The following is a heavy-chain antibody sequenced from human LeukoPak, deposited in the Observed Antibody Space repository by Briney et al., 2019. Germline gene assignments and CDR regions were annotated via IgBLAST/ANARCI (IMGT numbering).Heavy chain of an antibody. J-gene: IGHJ4*02. CDR1: GFTFDDYG. Sequence: AGGSLRVSCAASGFTFDDYGMSWVRQAPGKGLEWVSGIHWNGGSIGYADSVKGRFTISRDNSKNTLYLQMNSLRAGDTAVYYCAKPHFDDWGQGTLVTVSS. V-gene: IGHV3-20*04. CDR3: AKPHFDD. CDR2: IHWNGGSI.